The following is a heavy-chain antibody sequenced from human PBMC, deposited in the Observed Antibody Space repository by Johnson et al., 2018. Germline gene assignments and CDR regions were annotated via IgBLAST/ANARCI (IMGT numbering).Heavy chain of an antibody. CDR3: WRAISPVVVTAIKAFDI. J-gene: IGHJ3*02. CDR1: GFTFSSYA. D-gene: IGHD2-21*02. Sequence: QVQLVQSGGGVVQPGRSLRLSCAASGFTFSSYAMHWVRQAPGKGLEWVAVISYDGSNKYYADSVKGRFTISRDNSKNTLYLQMNSLRAEATAVYYCWRAISPVVVTAIKAFDIWGQGTMVTVSS. CDR2: ISYDGSNK. V-gene: IGHV3-30-3*01.